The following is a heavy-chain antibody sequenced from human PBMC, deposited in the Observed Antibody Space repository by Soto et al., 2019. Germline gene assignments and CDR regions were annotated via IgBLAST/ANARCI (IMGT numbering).Heavy chain of an antibody. V-gene: IGHV4-59*01. D-gene: IGHD3-10*01. Sequence: PSETLSLTCTVSGGSISSYYWSWIRQPPGKGLEWIGYIYYSGSTNYNPSLKSRVTISVDTSKNQFSLKLSSVTAADTAVYYCGRAITMVRGVIYWFDPWGQGTLVTVSS. CDR1: GGSISSYY. CDR2: IYYSGST. CDR3: GRAITMVRGVIYWFDP. J-gene: IGHJ5*02.